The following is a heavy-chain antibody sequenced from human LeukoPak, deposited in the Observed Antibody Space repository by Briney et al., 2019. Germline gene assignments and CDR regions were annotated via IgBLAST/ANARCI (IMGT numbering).Heavy chain of an antibody. J-gene: IGHJ3*02. Sequence: ASVKVSCKASGYTFTSYYMHWVRQAPGQGLEWMGIINPSGGSTSYAQKFQGRVTMTRDTSTSTVYMELSSLRSEDTAVYYCAGDKLLRRDGFDAFDIWGQGTMVTVSS. CDR3: AGDKLLRRDGFDAFDI. V-gene: IGHV1-46*01. CDR2: INPSGGST. CDR1: GYTFTSYY. D-gene: IGHD5-24*01.